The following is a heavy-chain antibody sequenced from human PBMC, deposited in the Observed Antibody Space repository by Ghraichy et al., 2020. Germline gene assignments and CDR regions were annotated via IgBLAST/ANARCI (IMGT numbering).Heavy chain of an antibody. V-gene: IGHV4-30-4*01. Sequence: SETLSLTCTVSGGSISSGDYYWSWIRQPPGKGLEWIGYIYYSGSTYYNPSLKSRVTISVDTSKNQFSLKLSSVTAADTAVYYCARSDILTGYWFDPWGQGTLVTVSS. CDR2: IYYSGST. D-gene: IGHD3-9*01. CDR1: GGSISSGDYY. J-gene: IGHJ5*02. CDR3: ARSDILTGYWFDP.